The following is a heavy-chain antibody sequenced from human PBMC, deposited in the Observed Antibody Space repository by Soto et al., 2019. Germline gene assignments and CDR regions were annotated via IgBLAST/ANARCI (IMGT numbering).Heavy chain of an antibody. D-gene: IGHD6-13*01. CDR1: GYTLTKLS. CDR3: ATPPGRQQLLLRALSFDY. CDR2: FDPEDGET. V-gene: IGHV1-24*01. Sequence: ASVKVSCKVSGYTLTKLSMHWVRQAPEKGLEWMGGFDPEDGETIYAQKFQGRVAVTEDTCTDTAYMELNSLRSEDTAVYYCATPPGRQQLLLRALSFDYWGQGTLVTVSS. J-gene: IGHJ4*02.